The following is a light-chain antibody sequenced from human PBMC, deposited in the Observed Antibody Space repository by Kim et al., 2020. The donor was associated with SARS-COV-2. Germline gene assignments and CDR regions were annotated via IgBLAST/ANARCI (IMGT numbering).Light chain of an antibody. J-gene: IGKJ4*01. CDR2: RGS. CDR3: HQYYGSPT. V-gene: IGKV4-1*01. Sequence: DIVLTQSPDSVAVSLGERVIINCKSSLSLSHSPSNQHYVSWVQQKPGQPPRLLIYRGSTRRSGVSDRFSGSGSGTSFTLTINSLQPEDVALYYCHQYYGSPTFGGGTKVDIK. CDR1: LSLSHSPSNQHY.